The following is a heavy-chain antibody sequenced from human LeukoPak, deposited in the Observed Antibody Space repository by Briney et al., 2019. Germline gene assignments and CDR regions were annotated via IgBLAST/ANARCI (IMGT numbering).Heavy chain of an antibody. CDR1: GYTFTSYG. CDR3: ARGDYDYVWGSYRYGWFDP. Sequence: GASVKVSCKASGYTFTSYGISWVRQAPGQGLEWMGWISAYNGNTNYAQKLQGRVTMTTDTSTSTAYMELRSLRSEDTAVYYCARGDYDYVWGSYRYGWFDPWGQGTLVTVSS. J-gene: IGHJ5*02. V-gene: IGHV1-18*01. D-gene: IGHD3-16*02. CDR2: ISAYNGNT.